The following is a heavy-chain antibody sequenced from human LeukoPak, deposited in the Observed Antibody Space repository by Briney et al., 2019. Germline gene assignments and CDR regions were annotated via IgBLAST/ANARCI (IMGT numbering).Heavy chain of an antibody. CDR2: ISGSGGST. J-gene: IGHJ1*01. D-gene: IGHD3-22*01. V-gene: IGHV3-23*01. CDR3: AKDRGAYYYDSSGPQRAEYFQH. Sequence: GGSLRLSCAASGSTFSSYAMSWVRQAPGKGLEWVSAISGSGGSTYYADSVKGWFTISRDNSKNTLYLQMNSLRAEDTAVYYCAKDRGAYYYDSSGPQRAEYFQHWGQGTLVTVSS. CDR1: GSTFSSYA.